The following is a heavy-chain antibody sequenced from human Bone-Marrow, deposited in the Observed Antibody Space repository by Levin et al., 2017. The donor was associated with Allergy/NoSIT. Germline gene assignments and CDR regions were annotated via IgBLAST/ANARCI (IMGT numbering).Heavy chain of an antibody. Sequence: SETLSLTCTVSGGSVDSGDYYWTWIRRPPGKGLEYIGYVHYSGSTYYRPSLKSRLMISVDTPKNQFSLKLTSVSAADTAVYSCARPRGWATGWFDSWSQGTLVTVSS. V-gene: IGHV4-30-4*01. D-gene: IGHD5-12*01. CDR3: ARPRGWATGWFDS. CDR2: VHYSGST. J-gene: IGHJ5*01. CDR1: GGSVDSGDYY.